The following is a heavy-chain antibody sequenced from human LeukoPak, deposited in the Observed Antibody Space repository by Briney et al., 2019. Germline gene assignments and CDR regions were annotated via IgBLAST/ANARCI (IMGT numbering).Heavy chain of an antibody. CDR1: GFTFSDHY. V-gene: IGHV3-72*01. Sequence: PGRSLRLSCAASGFTFSDHYMDWVRQAPGKGPEWVGRIRNKANRNTTEYAASVKGRFTISRDDPKNSLYLQMNSLKTEDTAVYYCARDRYSGSYSVYWGQGTLVTVSS. D-gene: IGHD1-26*01. CDR2: IRNKANRNTT. CDR3: ARDRYSGSYSVY. J-gene: IGHJ4*02.